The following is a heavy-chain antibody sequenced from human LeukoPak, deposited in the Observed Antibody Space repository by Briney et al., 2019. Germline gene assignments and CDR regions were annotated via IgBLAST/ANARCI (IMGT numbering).Heavy chain of an antibody. J-gene: IGHJ4*02. CDR3: AREADLTIFGVVPLYY. D-gene: IGHD3-3*01. Sequence: ASVKVSCKASGYTFTGYYMHWVRQAPGQGLEWVGWINPNSGGTNYAQKFQGRVTMTRDTSISTAYMELSRLRSDDTAVYYCAREADLTIFGVVPLYYWGQGTLVTVSS. V-gene: IGHV1-2*02. CDR2: INPNSGGT. CDR1: GYTFTGYY.